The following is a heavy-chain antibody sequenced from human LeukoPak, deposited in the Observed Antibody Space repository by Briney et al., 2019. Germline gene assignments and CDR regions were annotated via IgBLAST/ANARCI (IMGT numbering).Heavy chain of an antibody. CDR3: AKAGGYSPLIYYYYYMDV. CDR1: GFIFSSYS. V-gene: IGHV3-21*01. J-gene: IGHJ6*03. Sequence: GGSLRLSCAASGFIFSSYSMNWVRQAPGKGLEWVSSISSSSSYIYYADSVKGRFTVSRDNSKNTLYLQMNSLRAEDTAVYYCAKAGGYSPLIYYYYYMDVWGKGTTVTVSS. CDR2: ISSSSSYI. D-gene: IGHD3-22*01.